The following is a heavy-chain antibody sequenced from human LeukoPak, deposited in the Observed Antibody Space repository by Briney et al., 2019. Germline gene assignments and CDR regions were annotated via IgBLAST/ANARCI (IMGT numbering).Heavy chain of an antibody. CDR3: ARGDYYGSGSLY. D-gene: IGHD3-10*01. CDR2: INPNSGGT. CDR1: GYTFTGYD. Sequence: ASVKVSCKASGYTFTGYDMHWVRQAPGQGLEWMGWINPNSGGTNYAQKFQGRVTMTRDTSISTAYMELSRLRSDDTAVYYCARGDYYGSGSLYWGQGTLVTVSS. V-gene: IGHV1-2*02. J-gene: IGHJ4*02.